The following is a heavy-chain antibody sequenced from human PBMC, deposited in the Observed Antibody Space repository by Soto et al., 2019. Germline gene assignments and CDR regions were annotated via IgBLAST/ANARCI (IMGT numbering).Heavy chain of an antibody. CDR1: GGSFSNYA. J-gene: IGHJ4*02. Sequence: QVQLVQSGAEVKKPGSSVKVSCKASGGSFSNYALNWGRQAPGQGLEWMGRIVPFVGITKYAQKFQGRVTITADNSTSTAYMELSSLRSEDTAVYYCAREMGATNDYWGQGTLVTVSS. CDR3: AREMGATNDY. CDR2: IVPFVGIT. D-gene: IGHD1-26*01. V-gene: IGHV1-69*04.